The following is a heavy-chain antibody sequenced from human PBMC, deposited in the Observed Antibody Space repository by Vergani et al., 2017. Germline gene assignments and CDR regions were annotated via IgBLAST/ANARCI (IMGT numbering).Heavy chain of an antibody. Sequence: VQLVESGGGLVQPGGSLRLSCTASGFTFSNYWMQWVRQAPGKGLMWVSRINSDGDSTSYADSVKGRFTISRDNAKNTLYLQMNSLRAGDTALYYCARAPRYQPRDAFDIWGQGTMVTVSS. D-gene: IGHD2-2*01. J-gene: IGHJ3*02. CDR3: ARAPRYQPRDAFDI. V-gene: IGHV3-74*01. CDR2: INSDGDST. CDR1: GFTFSNYW.